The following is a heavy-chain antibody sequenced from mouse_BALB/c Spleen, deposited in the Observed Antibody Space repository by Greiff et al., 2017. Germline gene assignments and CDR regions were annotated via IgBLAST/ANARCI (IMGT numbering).Heavy chain of an antibody. CDR2: IDPANGNT. D-gene: IGHD6-5*01. CDR3: ASLLSCYYAMDY. J-gene: IGHJ4*01. V-gene: IGHV14-3*02. CDR1: GFNIKDTY. Sequence: EVQLQQSGAELVKPGASVKLSCTASGFNIKDTYMHWVKQRPEQGLEWIGRIDPANGNTKYDPKFQGKATITADTSSNTAYLQLSSLTSEDTAVYDCASLLSCYYAMDYWGQGTSVTVSS.